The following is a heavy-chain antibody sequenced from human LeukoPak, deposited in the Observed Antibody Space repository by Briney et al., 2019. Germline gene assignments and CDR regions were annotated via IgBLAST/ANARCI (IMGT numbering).Heavy chain of an antibody. J-gene: IGHJ3*02. D-gene: IGHD3-22*01. CDR2: INHSGST. V-gene: IGHV4-34*01. Sequence: SETLSLTCAVYGGSFSGYYWSWIRQPPGKGLEWIGEINHSGSTNYNPSLKSRVTISVATSKNQFSLKLSSVTAADTAVYYCARGRTMTKRFDIWGQGTMVTVSS. CDR3: ARGRTMTKRFDI. CDR1: GGSFSGYY.